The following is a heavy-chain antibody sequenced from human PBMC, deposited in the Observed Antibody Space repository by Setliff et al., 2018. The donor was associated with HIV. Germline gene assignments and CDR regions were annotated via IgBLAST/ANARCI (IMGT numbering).Heavy chain of an antibody. CDR1: GGSFNSYY. D-gene: IGHD2-8*01. CDR2: IFYTESTNYTPSIKST. J-gene: IGHJ6*03. CDR3: ARSRPSSMDFYMDV. V-gene: IGHV4-59*01. Sequence: SETLSLTCTVSGGSFNSYYWSWIRQSPGEGLEWIGYIFYTESTNYTPSIKSTNYNPSLQSLVTVSLDTSQNQLSLNLSTVTAADTAVYYCARSRPSSMDFYMDVWGKGTTVTVSS.